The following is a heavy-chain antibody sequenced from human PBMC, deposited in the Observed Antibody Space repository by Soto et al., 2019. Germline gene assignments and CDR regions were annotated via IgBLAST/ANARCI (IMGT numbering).Heavy chain of an antibody. CDR2: ISYDGSNK. D-gene: IGHD3-10*01. V-gene: IGHV3-30-3*01. CDR3: ARDVQGFGELSYYYYGMDV. Sequence: PGGSLRLSCAASGFTFISYAMHWVRQAPGKGLEWVAVISYDGSNKYYADSVKGRLTISRDNSKNTLYLQMNSLRAKDTAVYYCARDVQGFGELSYYYYGMDVWGQGTTVTVSS. CDR1: GFTFISYA. J-gene: IGHJ6*02.